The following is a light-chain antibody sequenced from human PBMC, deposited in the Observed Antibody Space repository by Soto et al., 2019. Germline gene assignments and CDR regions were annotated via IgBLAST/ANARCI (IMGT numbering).Light chain of an antibody. CDR1: QTVSSW. CDR3: QHYNSYPEA. CDR2: KAS. J-gene: IGKJ1*01. V-gene: IGKV1-5*03. Sequence: DIQMTQSPSTLSGSLGDRVTIPCRASQTVSSWLAWYQQEPGKAPKLLIYKASTLKSGVPPRFRGSGSGTEFTLTISSLQSDDFEPYYCQHYNSYPEAFGQGTKVDIK.